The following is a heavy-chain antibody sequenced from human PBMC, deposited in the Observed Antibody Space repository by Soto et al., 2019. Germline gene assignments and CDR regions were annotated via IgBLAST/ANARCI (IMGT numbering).Heavy chain of an antibody. V-gene: IGHV4-59*01. CDR1: GGSISSYY. J-gene: IGHJ1*01. CDR3: ARTTVTPYAEYFQH. D-gene: IGHD4-17*01. Sequence: PSETLSLTCTVSGGSISSYYWSWIRQPPGKGLEWIGYIYYSGSTNYNPSLKSRVTISVDTSKNQFSLKLSSVTAADTAVYYCARTTVTPYAEYFQHWGQGTLVTVSS. CDR2: IYYSGST.